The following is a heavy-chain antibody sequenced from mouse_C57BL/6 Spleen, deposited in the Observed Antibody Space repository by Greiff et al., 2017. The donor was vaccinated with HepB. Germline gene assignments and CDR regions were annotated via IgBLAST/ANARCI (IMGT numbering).Heavy chain of an antibody. CDR3: AREKGGNYGTWFAY. J-gene: IGHJ3*01. D-gene: IGHD2-1*01. V-gene: IGHV5-4*01. CDR1: GFTFSSYA. CDR2: ISDGGSYI. Sequence: EVKLVESGGGLVKPGGSLKLSCAASGFTFSSYAMSWVRQTPEKRLEWVATISDGGSYIYYPDNVKGRFTISRDNAKNNLYLQMSHLKSEDTAMYYCAREKGGNYGTWFAYWGQGTLVTVSA.